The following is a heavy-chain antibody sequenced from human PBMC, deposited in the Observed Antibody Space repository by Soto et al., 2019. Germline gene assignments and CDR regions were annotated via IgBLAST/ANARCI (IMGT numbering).Heavy chain of an antibody. Sequence: EVQLLEFGGGLVQPGGSLRLSCSASGFSFSSYAMGWVRQAPGKGLEWVSTISASGVSTYHADSVQGRFTVSRDNSKNTLYLQMNSLRAEDTAVYYCAKDYGDYPYYYYYGMDVWGQGTTVTVSS. J-gene: IGHJ6*02. CDR1: GFSFSSYA. CDR2: ISASGVST. V-gene: IGHV3-23*01. D-gene: IGHD4-17*01. CDR3: AKDYGDYPYYYYYGMDV.